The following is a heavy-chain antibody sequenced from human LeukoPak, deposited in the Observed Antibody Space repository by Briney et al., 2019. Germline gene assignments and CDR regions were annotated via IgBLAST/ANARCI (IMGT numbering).Heavy chain of an antibody. CDR1: GGTISRYY. D-gene: IGHD1-26*01. CDR2: IDYSGST. Sequence: SETLSLTCTVSGGTISRYYWSWIRQPPGKGLEWIAYIDYSGSTNYNPSLKSRLTISLDASKNQFSLKLSSVTAADTAVYYCARDRRRDLLHAFDIWGHGTMVTVSS. J-gene: IGHJ3*02. CDR3: ARDRRRDLLHAFDI. V-gene: IGHV4-59*01.